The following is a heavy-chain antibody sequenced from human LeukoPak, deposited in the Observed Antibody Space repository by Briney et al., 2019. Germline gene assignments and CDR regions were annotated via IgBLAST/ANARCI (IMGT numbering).Heavy chain of an antibody. J-gene: IGHJ4*02. CDR2: ITGSGDRT. D-gene: IGHD6-13*01. V-gene: IGHV3-23*01. CDR3: AKGPRSSSWYHFDN. CDR1: GFTFSTYA. Sequence: GGSLRLSCAASGFTFSTYAMSWVRQAPGKGLEWVSTITGSGDRTYYADSVKSRFTISRDNSKNTLYLQMNSLRAEDTAIYYCAKGPRSSSWYHFDNWGQGTLVTVSS.